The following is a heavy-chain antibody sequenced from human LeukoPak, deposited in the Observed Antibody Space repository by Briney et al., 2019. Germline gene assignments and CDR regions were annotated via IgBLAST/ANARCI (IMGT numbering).Heavy chain of an antibody. Sequence: PSETLSLTCTVSGGSISSYYWSWIRQPPGKGLEWIGYIYYSGSTNYNPSLKSRVTISVDTSKNQFSLKLSSVTAADTAVYYCARGDGHVDYMDVWGKGTTVTVSS. V-gene: IGHV4-59*01. CDR3: ARGDGHVDYMDV. J-gene: IGHJ6*03. CDR2: IYYSGST. CDR1: GGSISSYY. D-gene: IGHD5-24*01.